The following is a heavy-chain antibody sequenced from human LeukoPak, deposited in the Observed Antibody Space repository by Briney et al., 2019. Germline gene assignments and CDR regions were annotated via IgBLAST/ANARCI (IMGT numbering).Heavy chain of an antibody. J-gene: IGHJ4*02. CDR1: GGSSSSSGYF. CDR2: IFQSGGT. Sequence: SETLSLTCTVSGGSSSSSGYFWGWIRQPPGWGLEWIGSIFQSGGTYCNPSLKSRVTISADTSKSQFSLKLSSATAADTAVYYCARRAYSGFDWWGQGTLVTVAS. D-gene: IGHD1-26*01. CDR3: ARRAYSGFDW. V-gene: IGHV4-39*01.